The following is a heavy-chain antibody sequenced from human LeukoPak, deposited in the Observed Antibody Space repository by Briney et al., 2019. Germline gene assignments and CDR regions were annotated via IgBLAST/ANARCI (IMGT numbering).Heavy chain of an antibody. CDR1: GGSISSNNW. CDR2: IYHSGSP. CDR3: ARGWAVAGIIFDY. J-gene: IGHJ4*02. D-gene: IGHD6-19*01. V-gene: IGHV4-4*02. Sequence: ASETLSLTCAVSGGSISSNNWWGWVRQPPGKGLEWIGEIYHSGSPNYNPSLKSRVTISVDTSKNQFSLKLSSVTAADTAVYYCARGWAVAGIIFDYWGQGTLVTVSS.